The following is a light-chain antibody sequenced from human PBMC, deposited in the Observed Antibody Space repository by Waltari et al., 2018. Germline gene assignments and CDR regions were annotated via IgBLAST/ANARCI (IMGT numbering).Light chain of an antibody. CDR1: SSDVGNYKR. J-gene: IGLJ2*01. CDR2: AVS. CDR3: SSYAGSSKGV. V-gene: IGLV2-23*02. Sequence: QSALTRPASVSGSPGQSITIPCTGTSSDVGNYKRVSWYQQHPGKAPKLMIYAVSKRPSGVSDRFSGSKSGDMASLTISGLQPEDEAEYFCSSYAGSSKGVFGGGTKVTVL.